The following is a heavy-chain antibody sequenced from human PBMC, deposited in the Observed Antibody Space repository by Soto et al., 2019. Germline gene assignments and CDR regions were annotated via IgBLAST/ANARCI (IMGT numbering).Heavy chain of an antibody. CDR2: IRSKPNNFAT. D-gene: IGHD3-3*01. Sequence: EVQLVESGGGLVQPGGSLKLSCAASGFTFSGSAMHWVRQASGKGLEWVGRIRSKPNNFATAYGASVKGRFTISRDDSKITAYLQINSLNTEDTAVYYCSRQASDFWSGKPQYYMDVWGKGTTVTVSS. V-gene: IGHV3-73*01. CDR1: GFTFSGSA. J-gene: IGHJ6*03. CDR3: SRQASDFWSGKPQYYMDV.